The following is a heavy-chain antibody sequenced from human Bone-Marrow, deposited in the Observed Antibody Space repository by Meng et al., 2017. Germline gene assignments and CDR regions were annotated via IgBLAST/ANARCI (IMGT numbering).Heavy chain of an antibody. V-gene: IGHV5-51*01. D-gene: IGHD3-10*01. CDR2: IYPGDSDT. CDR3: ARRGSGSYYNGDWFDP. CDR1: GFTFGDYA. Sequence: GESLKISCTVSGFTFGDYAMTWVRQAPGKGLEWMGIIYPGDSDTRYSPSFQGQVTISADKSISTAYLQWNSLKASDTAMYYCARRGSGSYYNGDWFDPWGQGTVVTVSS. J-gene: IGHJ5*02.